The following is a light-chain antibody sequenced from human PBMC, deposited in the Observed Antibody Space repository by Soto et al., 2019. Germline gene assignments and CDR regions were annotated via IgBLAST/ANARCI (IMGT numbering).Light chain of an antibody. CDR3: QQYNTSWT. CDR2: DVS. J-gene: IGKJ1*01. CDR1: QTISSW. V-gene: IGKV1-5*01. Sequence: DIQMTQSPSTLSGSVGDRVTITCRASQTISSWLAWYQQKPGKAPKLLIYDVSSLESGVPSRFSGSGSGTEFTLTISSLQPGDLATYYCQQYNTSWTFGQGTKVDTK.